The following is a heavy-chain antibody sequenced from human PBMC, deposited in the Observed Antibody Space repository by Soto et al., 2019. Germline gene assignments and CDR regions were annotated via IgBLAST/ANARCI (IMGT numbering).Heavy chain of an antibody. V-gene: IGHV3-23*01. D-gene: IGHD3-10*01. CDR2: ISGSGGST. J-gene: IGHJ6*03. CDR3: ASYTGSRVYYYYMDV. CDR1: GFTFSSYA. Sequence: GGSLRLSCAASGFTFSSYAMSWVRQAPGKGLEWVSAISGSGGSTYYADSVKGRFTISRDNSKNTLYLQMNSLRAEDTAVYYCASYTGSRVYYYYMDVWGKGTTVTVSS.